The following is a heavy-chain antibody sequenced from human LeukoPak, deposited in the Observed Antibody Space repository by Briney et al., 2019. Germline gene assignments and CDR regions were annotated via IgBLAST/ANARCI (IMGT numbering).Heavy chain of an antibody. V-gene: IGHV3-48*01. CDR2: ISSSSSTI. D-gene: IGHD3-3*01. Sequence: GGSLRLSCAASGFTFSSYSMNWVRQAPGKGLEWVSYISSSSSTIYYADSVKGRFTISRDNAKNSLYLQMNSLRAEDTAVYYCARDRKTYYDFWSGYRHTGIDYWGQGTLVTVSS. CDR3: ARDRKTYYDFWSGYRHTGIDY. J-gene: IGHJ4*02. CDR1: GFTFSSYS.